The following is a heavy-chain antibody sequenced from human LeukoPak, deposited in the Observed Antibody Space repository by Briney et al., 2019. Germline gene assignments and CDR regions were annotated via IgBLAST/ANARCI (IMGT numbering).Heavy chain of an antibody. CDR1: GFTFSDYA. CDR2: IGPIGVYT. D-gene: IGHD5-12*01. CDR3: ARGGFSGYAVL. Sequence: PGGSLRLSCAASGFTFSDYAMHWVRQAPGKGLEFVSVIGPIGVYTYYANSVKGRFTISRDNSKSTVSLQMGSLRDEDMAVYYCARGGFSGYAVLWGQGTLVTVSS. V-gene: IGHV3-64*01. J-gene: IGHJ4*02.